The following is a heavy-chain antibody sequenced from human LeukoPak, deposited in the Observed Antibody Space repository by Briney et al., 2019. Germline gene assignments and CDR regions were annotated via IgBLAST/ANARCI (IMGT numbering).Heavy chain of an antibody. Sequence: GGSLRLSCAASGFTFSTNSMNWVRQAPGKGLEWVASIGSRSTYTYSADSVKGRFTISRDNAKNSLYLQMNSLRAGDTAVYYCARGGLNFDAFDIWGQGTMVTVSS. V-gene: IGHV3-21*01. J-gene: IGHJ3*02. CDR2: IGSRSTYT. CDR1: GFTFSTNS. D-gene: IGHD1-7*01. CDR3: ARGGLNFDAFDI.